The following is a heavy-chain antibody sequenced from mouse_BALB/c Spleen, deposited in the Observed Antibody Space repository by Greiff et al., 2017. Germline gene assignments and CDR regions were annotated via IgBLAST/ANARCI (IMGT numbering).Heavy chain of an antibody. V-gene: IGHV14-3*02. CDR3: APIYYGYDDAMDY. CDR1: GFNIKDTY. D-gene: IGHD2-2*01. J-gene: IGHJ4*01. CDR2: IDPANGNT. Sequence: EVQRVESGAELVKPGASVKLSCTASGFNIKDTYMHWVKQRPEQGLEWIGRIDPANGNTKYDPKFQGKATITADTSSNTAYLQLSSLTSEDTAVYYCAPIYYGYDDAMDYWGQGTSVTVSS.